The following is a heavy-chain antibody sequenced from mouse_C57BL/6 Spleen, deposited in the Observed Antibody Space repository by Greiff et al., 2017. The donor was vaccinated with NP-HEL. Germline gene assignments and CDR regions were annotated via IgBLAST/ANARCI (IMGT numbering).Heavy chain of an antibody. Sequence: QVQLQQPGAELVKPGASVKLSCKASGYTFTSYWMQWVKQRPGQGLEWIGEIDPSDSYTNYNQKFKGKATLTVDTSSSTAYMQLSSLTSEDSAVYYCARSQGGYFDVWGTGTTVTVSS. V-gene: IGHV1-50*01. CDR2: IDPSDSYT. D-gene: IGHD3-1*01. CDR3: ARSQGGYFDV. J-gene: IGHJ1*03. CDR1: GYTFTSYW.